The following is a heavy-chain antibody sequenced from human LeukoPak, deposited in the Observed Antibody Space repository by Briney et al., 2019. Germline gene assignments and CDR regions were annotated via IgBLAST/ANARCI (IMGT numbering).Heavy chain of an antibody. CDR3: ARGITYYYDSSGYSIFGY. Sequence: ASVKVSCKASGYTFTSYGISWVRQAPGQGLEWMGWISAYNGNTNYAQKLQGRVTMTTDTSTSTAYMELRSLRSDDTAVYYCARGITYYYDSSGYSIFGYWGQGTLVTVSS. CDR1: GYTFTSYG. J-gene: IGHJ4*02. CDR2: ISAYNGNT. D-gene: IGHD3-22*01. V-gene: IGHV1-18*01.